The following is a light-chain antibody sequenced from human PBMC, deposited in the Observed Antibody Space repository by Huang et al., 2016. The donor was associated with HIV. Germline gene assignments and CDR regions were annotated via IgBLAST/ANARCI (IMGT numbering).Light chain of an antibody. Sequence: EIVMTQSPATLSVSPGESATPSCRASQSVSTNLAWYQQKPGQAPRVLIYGASTRATGIPARFSGSGSGTEFTLTISSLQSEDFAVYYCQQYNNWPPDYTFGQGTKLEIK. CDR3: QQYNNWPPDYT. CDR1: QSVSTN. J-gene: IGKJ2*01. CDR2: GAS. V-gene: IGKV3-15*01.